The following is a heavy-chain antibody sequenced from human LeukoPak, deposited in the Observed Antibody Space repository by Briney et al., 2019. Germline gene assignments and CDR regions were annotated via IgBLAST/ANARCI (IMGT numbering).Heavy chain of an antibody. CDR2: IYTSGST. CDR1: GGSISSYY. V-gene: IGHV4-4*07. Sequence: SETLSLTCTVSGGSISSYYWSWIRQPAGKGLEWIGRIYTSGSTNYNPSLKSRVTMSVDTSKNQFSLKLSSVTAADTAVYYCARDPGSSLVTPLYYFDYWGQGTLVTVSS. D-gene: IGHD1-26*01. CDR3: ARDPGSSLVTPLYYFDY. J-gene: IGHJ4*02.